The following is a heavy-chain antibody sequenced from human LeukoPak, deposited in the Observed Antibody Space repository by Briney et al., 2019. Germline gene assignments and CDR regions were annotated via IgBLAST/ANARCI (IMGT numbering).Heavy chain of an antibody. CDR3: ATLQTGTTIHYYYYYMDV. V-gene: IGHV4-30-4*08. CDR1: GGSISSGDYY. D-gene: IGHD1-1*01. CDR2: IYYSGST. J-gene: IGHJ6*03. Sequence: RPSQTLSLTCTVSGGSISSGDYYWSWIRQPPGKGLEWIGYIYYSGSTYYNPSLKSRVTISVDTSKNQFSLKLSSVTAADTAVYYCATLQTGTTIHYYYYYMDVWGKGTTVTVSS.